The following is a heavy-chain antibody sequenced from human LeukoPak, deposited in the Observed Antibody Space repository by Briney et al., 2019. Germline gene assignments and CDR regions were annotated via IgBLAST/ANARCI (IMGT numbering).Heavy chain of an antibody. J-gene: IGHJ4*02. V-gene: IGHV1-24*01. Sequence: ASVKVSCKVSGYTLTVLSMHWVRQAPGKGLEWMGGFDPEDGETIYAQKFQGRVTMTEDTSTDTAYMELSSLRSEDTAVYYCATRYCSSTSCYPFDYWGQGTLVTVSS. CDR3: ATRYCSSTSCYPFDY. D-gene: IGHD2-2*01. CDR2: FDPEDGET. CDR1: GYTLTVLS.